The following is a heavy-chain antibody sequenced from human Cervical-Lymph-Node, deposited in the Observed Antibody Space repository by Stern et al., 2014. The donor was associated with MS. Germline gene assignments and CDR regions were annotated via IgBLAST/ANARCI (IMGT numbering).Heavy chain of an antibody. CDR3: TRRCSDYSCESDFDY. Sequence: MQLVESGGGVVQPGRSLRLSCAASGFIFSDYGMHWVRQAPGKGLEWVAVIWYEGPSRYYADSVRGRFTISRDNSKNTLYLQMNSLRVEDTAMYFCTRRCSDYSCESDFDYWGQGTLVTVSS. D-gene: IGHD2-2*01. CDR2: IWYEGPSR. CDR1: GFIFSDYG. V-gene: IGHV3-33*01. J-gene: IGHJ4*02.